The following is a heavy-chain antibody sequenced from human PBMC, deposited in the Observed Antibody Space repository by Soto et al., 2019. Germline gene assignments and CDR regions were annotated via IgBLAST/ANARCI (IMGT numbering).Heavy chain of an antibody. V-gene: IGHV3-7*03. CDR2: IKQDGREK. Sequence: EVQLVESGGGLVQPGGSLRLSCAASGFTFSRYWMNWVRQAPGKGLEWVANIKQDGREKYYVDSVKGRFTISRDNARNSLYLQMNSLRAEDTAVYYCARDLNEVGQVPHYWGQGTLVTVSS. J-gene: IGHJ4*02. CDR1: GFTFSRYW. CDR3: ARDLNEVGQVPHY.